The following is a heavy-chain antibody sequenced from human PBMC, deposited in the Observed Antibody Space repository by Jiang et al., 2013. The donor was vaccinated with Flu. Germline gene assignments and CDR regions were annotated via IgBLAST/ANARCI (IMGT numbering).Heavy chain of an antibody. CDR2: IRSKGDGETT. CDR1: GLNFINGW. J-gene: IGHJ1*01. V-gene: IGHV3-15*01. Sequence: VQLVESGGGLVKPGGSLRLSCAASGLNFINGWMSWVRQAPGKGLEWLGRIRSKGDGETTDYAAPVKGRFTISRDDSKSTLFLQMNSLKTEDTAVYYCTTDHSRLSATVVLPFQHWGQGTLVTVSS. CDR3: TTDHSRLSATVVLPFQH. D-gene: IGHD2-15*01.